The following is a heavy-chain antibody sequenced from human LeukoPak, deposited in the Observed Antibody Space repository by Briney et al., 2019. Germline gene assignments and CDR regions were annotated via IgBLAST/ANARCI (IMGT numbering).Heavy chain of an antibody. D-gene: IGHD4-11*01. CDR3: ARDWDNSNSYYYGMDV. J-gene: IGHJ6*02. CDR1: GYTFTSYY. Sequence: ASVKVSCKASGYTFTSYYMHWVRQAPGQGLEWMGKINPSGGSTSYAQKFQGRVTMTRDTSTSTVYMELSSLRSEDTAVYYCARDWDNSNSYYYGMDVWGQGTTVTVSS. CDR2: INPSGGST. V-gene: IGHV1-46*01.